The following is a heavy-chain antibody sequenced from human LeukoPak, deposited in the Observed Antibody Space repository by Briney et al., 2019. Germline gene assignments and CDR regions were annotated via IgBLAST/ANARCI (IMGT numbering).Heavy chain of an antibody. D-gene: IGHD3-9*01. J-gene: IGHJ6*02. CDR3: ARGSRNFDWLLFTGYYYYGMDV. V-gene: IGHV1-8*01. CDR2: MNPNSGNT. Sequence: ASVKVSCKASGYSFTSHDINWVRQATGQGLEWMGWMNPNSGNTGYAQKFQDRVTMTRNTSISTAYMELSSLRSEDTAVYYCARGSRNFDWLLFTGYYYYGMDVWGQGTTVTVSS. CDR1: GYSFTSHD.